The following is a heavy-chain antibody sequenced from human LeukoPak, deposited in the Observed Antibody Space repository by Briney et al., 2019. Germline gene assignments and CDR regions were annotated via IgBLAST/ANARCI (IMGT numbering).Heavy chain of an antibody. Sequence: PSETLSLTCTVSGGSISSYYWSWIRQPPGKGLEWIGYIYYSGSTNYNPSLKSRVTISVDTSKNQFSLKLSSVTAADTAVYYCARQRLYYYGSGIHYYYYGMDVWGQGTTVTVSS. V-gene: IGHV4-59*08. CDR3: ARQRLYYYGSGIHYYYYGMDV. D-gene: IGHD3-10*01. CDR1: GGSISSYY. J-gene: IGHJ6*02. CDR2: IYYSGST.